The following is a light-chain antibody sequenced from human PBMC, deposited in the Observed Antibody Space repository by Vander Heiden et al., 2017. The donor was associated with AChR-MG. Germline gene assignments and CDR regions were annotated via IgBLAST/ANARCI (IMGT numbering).Light chain of an antibody. CDR2: QDS. CDR3: QAWDSSTGV. V-gene: IGLV3-1*01. CDR1: KLGGKY. Sequence: SYELTQPPSVSVSPGQTASITCSGDKLGGKYASWYQQKPGQSPVLVMYQDSKRPSGIPERFSGSNSGNTATLTISGTQAMDEADYYCQAWDSSTGVFGGGTKLTVL. J-gene: IGLJ2*01.